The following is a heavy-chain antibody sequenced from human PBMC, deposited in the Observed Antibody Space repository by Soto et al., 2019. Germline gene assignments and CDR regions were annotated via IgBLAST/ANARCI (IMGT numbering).Heavy chain of an antibody. D-gene: IGHD2-2*01. CDR3: SRYPRIVVVVPAAAGYMDV. J-gene: IGHJ6*03. CDR1: GFTFSSYA. V-gene: IGHV3-23*01. Sequence: PGGSLRLSCAASGFTFSSYAMSWVRQAPGKGLEWVSAISGSGGNTYYADSVKGRFTISRDNSKNTLYLQMNSLRAEDTAVYYCSRYPRIVVVVPAAAGYMDVWGKGTTVTVSS. CDR2: ISGSGGNT.